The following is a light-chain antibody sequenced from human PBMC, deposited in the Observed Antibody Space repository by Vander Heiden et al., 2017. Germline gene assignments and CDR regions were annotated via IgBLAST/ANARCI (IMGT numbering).Light chain of an antibody. CDR2: WAS. CDR1: QSVLRTSNNKKY. J-gene: IGKJ4*01. V-gene: IGKV4-1*01. Sequence: DIVMTQSPDSLAVSLGERATINCTSSQSVLRTSNNKKYLAWYQQKPGQPPKLLIYWASTRASGVPDRFSGSGSGTNFTLSISSLQTEDVAVYYCQQYYSTPPVTFGGGTRVEIK. CDR3: QQYYSTPPVT.